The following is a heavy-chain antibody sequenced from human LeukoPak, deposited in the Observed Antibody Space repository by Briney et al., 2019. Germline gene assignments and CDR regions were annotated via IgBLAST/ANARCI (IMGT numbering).Heavy chain of an antibody. CDR3: AREALGWIAVAGNFDY. V-gene: IGHV3-30*03. CDR1: GFTVSSNY. CDR2: ISYDGSNK. D-gene: IGHD6-19*01. Sequence: PGGSLRLSCAASGFTVSSNYMTWVRQAPGKGLEWVAVISYDGSNKYYADSVKGRFTISRDNSKNTLYLQMNSLRAEDTAVYYCAREALGWIAVAGNFDYWGQGTLVTVSS. J-gene: IGHJ4*02.